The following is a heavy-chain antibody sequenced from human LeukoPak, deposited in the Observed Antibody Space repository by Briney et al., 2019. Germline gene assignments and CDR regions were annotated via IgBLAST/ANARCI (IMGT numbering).Heavy chain of an antibody. CDR3: AKVGRDGYNYGHAFDI. Sequence: PGGSLRLSCAASGFTFSDYYMSWIRQAPGKGLEWVSAISGSGGSTYYADSVKGRFTISRDNSKNTLYLQMNSLRAEDTAVYYCAKVGRDGYNYGHAFDIWGQGTMATVSS. D-gene: IGHD5-24*01. V-gene: IGHV3-23*01. CDR1: GFTFSDYY. J-gene: IGHJ3*02. CDR2: ISGSGGST.